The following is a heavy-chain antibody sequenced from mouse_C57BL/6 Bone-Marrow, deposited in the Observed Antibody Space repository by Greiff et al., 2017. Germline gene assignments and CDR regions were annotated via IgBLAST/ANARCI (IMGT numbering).Heavy chain of an antibody. Sequence: VQLQQSGAELVRPGASVKLSCTASGFNIKDDYMHWVKQRPEQGLEWIGWIDPENGDTEYASKFQGKATITADTSSNTAYLQLSSLTSEDTAVYYCTTRGSSYDDWGQGTTLSVSS. CDR1: GFNIKDDY. CDR3: TTRGSSYDD. CDR2: IDPENGDT. D-gene: IGHD1-1*01. V-gene: IGHV14-4*01. J-gene: IGHJ2*01.